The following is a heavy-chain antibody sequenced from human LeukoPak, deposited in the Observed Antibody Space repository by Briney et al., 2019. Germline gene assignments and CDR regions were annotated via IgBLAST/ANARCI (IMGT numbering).Heavy chain of an antibody. Sequence: APVKVSCKASGYTFTDYTINWVRQAPGQGLEWMGWINTNTGNPTYAQGFTGRFVFSLDASVSTAYLQISSLKAEDTAVYFCARGGPHDYWGQGTLVTVSS. CDR1: GYTFTDYT. D-gene: IGHD3-16*01. CDR2: INTNTGNP. J-gene: IGHJ4*02. CDR3: ARGGPHDY. V-gene: IGHV7-4-1*02.